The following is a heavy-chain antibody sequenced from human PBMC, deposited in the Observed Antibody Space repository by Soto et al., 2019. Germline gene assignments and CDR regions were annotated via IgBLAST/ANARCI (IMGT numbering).Heavy chain of an antibody. CDR3: ARDGVGGAEAGIAYYHHGMDV. CDR2: ISTDNGDT. D-gene: IGHD6-13*01. V-gene: IGHV1-18*01. Sequence: ASVKVSCKASGYTFTNYGISWVRQAPGQGLEWMGWISTDNGDTNPARKFQGRVTMTTDTSTNTAYMELRSLRSDDTAMYYCARDGVGGAEAGIAYYHHGMDVWG. CDR1: GYTFTNYG. J-gene: IGHJ6*02.